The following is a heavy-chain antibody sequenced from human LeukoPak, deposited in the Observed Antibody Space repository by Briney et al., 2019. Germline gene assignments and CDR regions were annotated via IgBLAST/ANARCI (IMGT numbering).Heavy chain of an antibody. CDR1: GFTFSSYS. J-gene: IGHJ4*02. V-gene: IGHV3-21*04. Sequence: PGGSLRLSCAASGFTFSSYSLNWVRQAPGMGLEWVSSISSSSHYIYYADSVKGRFTISRDNSRNTLYLQMNSLRAEDTAVYYCARRAGAYPHPYDYWGQGTLVTVSS. CDR2: ISSSSHYI. D-gene: IGHD3-16*01. CDR3: ARRAGAYPHPYDY.